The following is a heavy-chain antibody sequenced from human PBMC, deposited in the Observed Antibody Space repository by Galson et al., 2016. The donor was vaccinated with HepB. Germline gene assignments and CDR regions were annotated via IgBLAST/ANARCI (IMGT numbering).Heavy chain of an antibody. CDR1: GYTFTTYG. CDR2: INAGNGDT. Sequence: SVKVSCKASGYTFTTYGIHWVRRAPGQRLEWMGWINAGNGDTRYSQKFQGRVTITRDTSTSTAYMELSGLISEDTAVDYCARGPVGDSSGFFFDYWGQETLVTVSS. D-gene: IGHD5-12*01. J-gene: IGHJ4*02. V-gene: IGHV1-3*01. CDR3: ARGPVGDSSGFFFDY.